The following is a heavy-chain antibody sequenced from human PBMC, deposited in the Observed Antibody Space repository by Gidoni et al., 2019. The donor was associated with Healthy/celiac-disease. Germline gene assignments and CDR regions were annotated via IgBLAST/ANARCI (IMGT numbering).Heavy chain of an antibody. D-gene: IGHD4-17*01. V-gene: IGHV3-30-3*01. J-gene: IGHJ4*02. CDR3: ARGMTTVFRGTDY. CDR2: ISYDGSNK. CDR1: GFTFSSYA. Sequence: QVQLVESGGGVVQPGRSLRLYCAASGFTFSSYAMHWVRPAPGKGLELVAVISYDGSNKYSADSVKGRFTISRDNSKNTLYLQMNSLRAEDTAVYYCARGMTTVFRGTDYWGQGTLVTVSS.